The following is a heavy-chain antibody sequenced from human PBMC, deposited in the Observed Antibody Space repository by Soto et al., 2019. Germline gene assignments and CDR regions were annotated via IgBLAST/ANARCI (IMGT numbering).Heavy chain of an antibody. V-gene: IGHV3-74*01. Sequence: GGSLRLSCAASGFTFSKFWMHWVRQAPGKGLMWVSRMNSDGSSTTYADSVKGRFTISRDNAKNTLYLQMNSLRAEDTAVYYCVREDSGTYYWIDYWGRGTLVTVSS. J-gene: IGHJ4*02. CDR2: MNSDGSST. CDR3: VREDSGTYYWIDY. CDR1: GFTFSKFW. D-gene: IGHD1-26*01.